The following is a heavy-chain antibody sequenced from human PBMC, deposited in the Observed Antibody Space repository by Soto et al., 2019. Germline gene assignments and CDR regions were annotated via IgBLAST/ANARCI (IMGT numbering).Heavy chain of an antibody. V-gene: IGHV3-23*01. CDR2: ISGSGGST. Sequence: GGSLRLSCAASGFTFSSYAMSWVRQAPGKGLEWVSAISGSGGSTYYADSVKGRFTISRDNSKNTLYLQINSLRAEDTAVYYCAKGTRDDIVLMVYVLWDWGQGTLVTVSS. CDR1: GFTFSSYA. CDR3: AKGTRDDIVLMVYVLWD. D-gene: IGHD2-8*01. J-gene: IGHJ4*02.